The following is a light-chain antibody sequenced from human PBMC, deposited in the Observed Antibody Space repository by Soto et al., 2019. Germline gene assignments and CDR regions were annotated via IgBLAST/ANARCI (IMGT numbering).Light chain of an antibody. CDR1: SSDVGGYDY. Sequence: QSVLTQPPSASGSPGQSVTISCTGTSSDVGGYDYVSWYQQHAGKVPKLIIYEVTKRPSGVPDRFSGSRSGNTASLTVSGLQADDEADYYCSSYATRNAVVFGGGTKLTVL. CDR2: EVT. J-gene: IGLJ3*02. CDR3: SSYATRNAVV. V-gene: IGLV2-8*01.